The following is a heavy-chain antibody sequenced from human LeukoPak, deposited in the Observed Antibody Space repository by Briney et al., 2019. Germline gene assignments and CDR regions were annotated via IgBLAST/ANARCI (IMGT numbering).Heavy chain of an antibody. D-gene: IGHD6-19*01. CDR3: ARPGMGSSGWYDYYYYYGMDV. Sequence: PGGSLRLSCAASGFTFSSYGMHWVRQAPGKGLEWVAVIWYDGSNKYYADSVKGRFTISRDNSKNTLYLQMNSLRAEDTAVYYCARPGMGSSGWYDYYYYYGMDVWGQGTTVTVSS. J-gene: IGHJ6*02. CDR1: GFTFSSYG. CDR2: IWYDGSNK. V-gene: IGHV3-33*01.